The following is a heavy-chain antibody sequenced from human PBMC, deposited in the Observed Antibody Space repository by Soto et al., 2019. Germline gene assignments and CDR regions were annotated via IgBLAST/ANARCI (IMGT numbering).Heavy chain of an antibody. CDR3: ARLPQPLICSGGSCDQVVY. V-gene: IGHV3-33*01. CDR1: GFTFSSYG. CDR2: IWYDGSNK. J-gene: IGHJ4*02. D-gene: IGHD2-15*01. Sequence: PGGSLRLSCAASGFTFSSYGMHWVRQAPGKGLEWVAVIWYDGSNKYYADSVKGRFTISRDNSKNTLYLQMNSLRAEDTAVYYCARLPQPLICSGGSCDQVVYWGQGTLVTVSS.